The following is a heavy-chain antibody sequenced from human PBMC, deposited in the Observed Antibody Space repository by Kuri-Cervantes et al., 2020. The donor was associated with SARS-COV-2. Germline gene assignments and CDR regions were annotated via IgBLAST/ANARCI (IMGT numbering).Heavy chain of an antibody. CDR3: ARGSLEYSYFDY. V-gene: IGHV1-18*01. CDR1: GYTFNTYS. J-gene: IGHJ4*02. CDR2: INTYNGDT. Sequence: ASVKVSCKASGYTFNTYSISWVRQAPGQGLEWMGWINTYNGDTNYAQKFQGRVTITADESTSTAYMELSSLRSEDTAVYYCARGSLEYSYFDYWGQGTLVTVSS. D-gene: IGHD6-6*01.